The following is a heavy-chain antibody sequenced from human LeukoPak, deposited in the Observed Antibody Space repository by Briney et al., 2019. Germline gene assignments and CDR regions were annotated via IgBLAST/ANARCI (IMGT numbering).Heavy chain of an antibody. D-gene: IGHD6-6*01. CDR2: ISGSGGST. Sequence: GGTLRLSCAASGFTFSSYAMSWVRQAPGKGLEWVSAISGSGGSTYYADSVKGRFTISRDNSKNTLYLQMNSLRAEDTAVYYCAKDYSSSSYFDYWGQGTLVTVSS. J-gene: IGHJ4*02. CDR1: GFTFSSYA. CDR3: AKDYSSSSYFDY. V-gene: IGHV3-23*01.